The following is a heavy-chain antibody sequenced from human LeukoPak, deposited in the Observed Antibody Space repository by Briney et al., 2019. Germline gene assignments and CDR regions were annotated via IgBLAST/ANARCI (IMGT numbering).Heavy chain of an antibody. V-gene: IGHV1-69*04. CDR2: IIPILGIA. CDR3: ARVAVATNSPFDY. Sequence: ASVKVSCKAPGGTFSSYAISWVRQAPGQGLEWMGRIIPILGIANYAQKFQGRVTITADKSTSTAYMELSSLRSEDTAVYYCARVAVATNSPFDYWGQGTLVTVSS. D-gene: IGHD5-24*01. CDR1: GGTFSSYA. J-gene: IGHJ4*02.